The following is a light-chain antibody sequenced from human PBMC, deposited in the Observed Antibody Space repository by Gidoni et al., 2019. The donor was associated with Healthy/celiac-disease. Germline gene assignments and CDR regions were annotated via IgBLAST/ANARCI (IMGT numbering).Light chain of an antibody. V-gene: IGLV3-1*01. CDR2: QDS. Sequence: SYELTQPPSLSVSPGKTASITCSGDKLGDKYACWYQQKPGQSPVLVIYQDSKRTSGIPERFAGSNSGNTATLTISGTQAMDEADYYCQAWDSSTVVFGGGTKLTVL. CDR1: KLGDKY. CDR3: QAWDSSTVV. J-gene: IGLJ2*01.